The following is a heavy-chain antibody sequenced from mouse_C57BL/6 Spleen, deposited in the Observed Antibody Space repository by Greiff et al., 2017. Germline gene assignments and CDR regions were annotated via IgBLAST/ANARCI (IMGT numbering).Heavy chain of an antibody. D-gene: IGHD1-2*01. CDR2: IDPENGDT. Sequence: VPLPQSGAALFRPGASVQLSCPASCFNIKDDYMPWLKQRPEQGLEWIGWIDPENGDTEYASKFQGKATITADTSSNTAYLQLSSLTSEDTAVYYCTTRLPYWGQGTTRTVSS. CDR3: TTRLPY. J-gene: IGHJ2*01. CDR1: CFNIKDDY. V-gene: IGHV14-4*01.